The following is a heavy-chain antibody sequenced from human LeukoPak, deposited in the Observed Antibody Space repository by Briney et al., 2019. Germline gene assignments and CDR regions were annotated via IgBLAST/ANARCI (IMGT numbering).Heavy chain of an antibody. D-gene: IGHD5-18*01. CDR1: GYTFTGYY. CDR2: INPNSGGT. V-gene: IGHV1-2*02. Sequence: GASVKVSCKASGYTFTGYYMHWVRQAPGQGLEWMGWINPNSGGTNYAQKFQGRVTMTRDTSVSTAYMELSRLRSDDTAVYYCAVDTAMVMPLGAFDIWGQGTMVTVSS. J-gene: IGHJ3*02. CDR3: AVDTAMVMPLGAFDI.